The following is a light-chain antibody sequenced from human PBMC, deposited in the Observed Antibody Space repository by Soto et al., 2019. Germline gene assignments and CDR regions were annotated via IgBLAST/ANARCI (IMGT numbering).Light chain of an antibody. V-gene: IGKV3-20*01. J-gene: IGKJ5*01. CDR3: QQYGSSPLIT. Sequence: EIVMTQSPATLSVSPGERDTLSCRASQSVSSDLAWYQQKPGQAPRLLIYGASSRATGIPDRFSGSGSGTDFTLTISRLEPEDFAVYHCQQYGSSPLITVGQGTRLEIK. CDR1: QSVSSD. CDR2: GAS.